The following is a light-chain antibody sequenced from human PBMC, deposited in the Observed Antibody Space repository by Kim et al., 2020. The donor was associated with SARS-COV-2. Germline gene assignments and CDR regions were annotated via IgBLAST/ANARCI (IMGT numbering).Light chain of an antibody. CDR1: QTVPTNY. CDR3: QQYGSSQYT. J-gene: IGKJ2*01. CDR2: SAS. Sequence: LSPGERASLSCRASQTVPTNYLAWYQHKLGQSPRLLIYSASNRAIGVPDRFSGGGSGTEFTLTISRLEAEDFAVYYCQQYGSSQYTFGQGTKLEI. V-gene: IGKV3-20*01.